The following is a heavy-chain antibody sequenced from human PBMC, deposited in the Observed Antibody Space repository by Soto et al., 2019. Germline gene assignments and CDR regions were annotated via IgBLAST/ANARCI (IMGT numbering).Heavy chain of an antibody. V-gene: IGHV1-18*01. CDR3: ARDGLCFGELYMGPFDF. J-gene: IGHJ4*02. D-gene: IGHD3-10*01. Sequence: ASVKVSCKASGYTFTSYGISWVRQAPGQGLEWMGWISAYNGNTNYAQKLQGRVTMTTDTSTSTAYMALRSLRSDDTAVYYCARDGLCFGELYMGPFDFWGQGTLVTVSS. CDR2: ISAYNGNT. CDR1: GYTFTSYG.